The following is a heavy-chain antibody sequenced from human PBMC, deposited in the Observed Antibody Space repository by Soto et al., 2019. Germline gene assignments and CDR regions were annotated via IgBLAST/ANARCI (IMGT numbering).Heavy chain of an antibody. CDR3: ARVGGGYFSLPPDY. V-gene: IGHV3-33*01. CDR2: IWYDGSNK. CDR1: GFTFSSYG. J-gene: IGHJ4*02. Sequence: QMQLVESGGGVVQPGRSLRLSCAASGFTFSSYGMHWVRQAPGRGLEWVAVIWYDGSNKYYADSVKGRFTISRDNSKNTLYLQMNSLRAEDTAVYYCARVGGGYFSLPPDYWGQGTLVTVSS. D-gene: IGHD3-22*01.